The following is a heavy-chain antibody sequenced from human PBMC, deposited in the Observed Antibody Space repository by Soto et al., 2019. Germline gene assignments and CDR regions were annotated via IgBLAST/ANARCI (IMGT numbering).Heavy chain of an antibody. D-gene: IGHD6-13*01. J-gene: IGHJ5*02. CDR2: ISADDGET. Sequence: QVQLVQSGTEVKKPGASVKVSCKASGYSFITYGISWVRQAPGQGLEWMGWISADDGETNYAQKFQDRVTMTTDTYTTTAYLELRSLISDDTAVYYCARDPRHPRYRSRGGGLDPWGQGTLVTVSS. V-gene: IGHV1-18*01. CDR1: GYSFITYG. CDR3: ARDPRHPRYRSRGGGLDP.